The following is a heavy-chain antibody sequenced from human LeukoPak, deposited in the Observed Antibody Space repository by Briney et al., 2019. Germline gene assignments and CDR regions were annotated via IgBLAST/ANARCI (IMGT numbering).Heavy chain of an antibody. Sequence: GGSLRLSCAASGFTFSSYAMSWVRQAPGKGLEWVSAISGSGGSTYYADSVRGRFTISRDNSKNTLYLQMNSLRAEDTAVYYCAKDSGALYYYGSGSSDYWGQGTLVTVSS. CDR3: AKDSGALYYYGSGSSDY. J-gene: IGHJ4*02. V-gene: IGHV3-23*01. D-gene: IGHD3-10*01. CDR1: GFTFSSYA. CDR2: ISGSGGST.